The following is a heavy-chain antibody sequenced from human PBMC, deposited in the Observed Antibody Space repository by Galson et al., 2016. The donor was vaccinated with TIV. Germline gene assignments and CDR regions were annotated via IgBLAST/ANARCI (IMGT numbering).Heavy chain of an antibody. D-gene: IGHD6-25*01. CDR2: LSGGATNT. J-gene: IGHJ4*02. Sequence: SLRLSCAASGFRFNEYEMSWVRQAPGKGLEWVSALSGGATNTYYSDSVKGRFTISRDNSQNKGFLEMDSLRVDDTAVYYGAKDRGYFEGFDHWGPGTLVTVSS. V-gene: IGHV3-23*01. CDR1: GFRFNEYE. CDR3: AKDRGYFEGFDH.